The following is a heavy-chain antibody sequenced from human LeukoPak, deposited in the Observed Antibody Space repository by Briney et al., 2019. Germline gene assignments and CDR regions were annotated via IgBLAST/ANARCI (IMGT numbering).Heavy chain of an antibody. J-gene: IGHJ4*02. CDR3: ARGNGARSRTGYFDY. Sequence: SGTLSLTCAVYGGSFSGYYWSWIRQPPGKGLEWIGEINHSGSTNYNPSLKSRVTISVDTSKNQFSLKLSSVTAADTAVYYCARGNGARSRTGYFDYWGQGTLVTVSS. D-gene: IGHD6-6*01. CDR2: INHSGST. V-gene: IGHV4-34*01. CDR1: GGSFSGYY.